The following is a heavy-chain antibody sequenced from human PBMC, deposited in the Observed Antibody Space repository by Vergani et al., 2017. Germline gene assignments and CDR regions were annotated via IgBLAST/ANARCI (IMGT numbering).Heavy chain of an antibody. V-gene: IGHV3-73*02. CDR1: GFTFSGSA. CDR2: IRSKANSYAT. CDR3: TRVGIAAAGADI. J-gene: IGHJ3*02. D-gene: IGHD6-13*01. Sequence: EVQLVESGGGLVQPGGSLKLSCAASGFTFSGSAMHWVRQASGKGLEWVGRIRSKANSYATAYAASVKGRFTISRDDSKNTAYLQMNSLNTEDTAVYYCTRVGIAAAGADIWGQGTMVTVSS.